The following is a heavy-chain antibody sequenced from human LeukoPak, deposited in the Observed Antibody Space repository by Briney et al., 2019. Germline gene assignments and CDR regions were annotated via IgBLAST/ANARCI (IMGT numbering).Heavy chain of an antibody. CDR3: ARDRGYSTFDY. Sequence: QPGGSLRLSCAASGFTFSSYGMHWVRQAPGKGLEWVANMKEDGGEINYVDSVKGRFTISRDNAKNSLYLQMNSLRVDDTAVYYCARDRGYSTFDYWGQGTLVTVSS. D-gene: IGHD4-23*01. V-gene: IGHV3-7*01. J-gene: IGHJ4*02. CDR1: GFTFSSYG. CDR2: MKEDGGEI.